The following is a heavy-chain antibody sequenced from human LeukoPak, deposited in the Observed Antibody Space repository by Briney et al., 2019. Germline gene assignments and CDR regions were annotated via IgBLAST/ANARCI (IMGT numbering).Heavy chain of an antibody. CDR1: GFTFSSYG. CDR3: ARDNSSSSGFSDY. CDR2: IWYDGSNK. Sequence: GGSLRLSCAASGFTFSSYGMHWVRQAPGKGLEWVAVIWYDGSNKYYADSVKGRFTIPRDNSKNTLYLQMNSLRAEDTAVYYCARDNSSSSGFSDYWGQGTLVTVSS. J-gene: IGHJ4*02. D-gene: IGHD6-6*01. V-gene: IGHV3-33*01.